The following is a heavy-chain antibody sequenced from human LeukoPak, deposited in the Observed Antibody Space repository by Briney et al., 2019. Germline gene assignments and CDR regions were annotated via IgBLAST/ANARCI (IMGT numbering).Heavy chain of an antibody. J-gene: IGHJ6*03. D-gene: IGHD6-13*01. Sequence: GSSVRVSCKASGGTFSSYAVSWVRQAPGQGLEWRGGIIPIFGTANYAQKFQGRVTITTDESTSTAYMELSSLRSEDTAVYYCARTAAAGAYYYYCMDVWGKGTTVTVSS. CDR1: GGTFSSYA. V-gene: IGHV1-69*05. CDR3: ARTAAAGAYYYYCMDV. CDR2: IIPIFGTA.